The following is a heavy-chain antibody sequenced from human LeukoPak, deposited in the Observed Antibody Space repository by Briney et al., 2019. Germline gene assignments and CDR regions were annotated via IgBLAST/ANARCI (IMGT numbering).Heavy chain of an antibody. D-gene: IGHD6-19*01. CDR1: EFTFSNYV. Sequence: GGSLRLSCVASEFTFSNYVMSWVRQAPGKGLEWVSAITARGDGTNYADSVRGRFTIFRDNSKNTLYLHLSSLRVEDTAVYYCAKEAVAGSRAPYYFDYWGQGTLVTVSS. V-gene: IGHV3-23*01. CDR2: ITARGDGT. J-gene: IGHJ4*02. CDR3: AKEAVAGSRAPYYFDY.